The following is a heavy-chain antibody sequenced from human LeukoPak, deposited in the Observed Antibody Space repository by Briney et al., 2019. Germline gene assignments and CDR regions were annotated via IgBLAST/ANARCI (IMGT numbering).Heavy chain of an antibody. CDR2: IHRDGRT. CDR3: GKTDIYFNPIDY. V-gene: IGHV4-4*02. CDR1: GVSISSSEW. J-gene: IGHJ4*01. Sequence: NASGTLSLTCAVSGVSISSSEWWIWVRQPPGQGLEWIGEIHRDGRTRYNPSLKSRVTMSMDYSKNQFSLSVTSVTAADTAIYYCGKTDIYFNPIDYWGPDPWSPSPQ. D-gene: IGHD3-9*01.